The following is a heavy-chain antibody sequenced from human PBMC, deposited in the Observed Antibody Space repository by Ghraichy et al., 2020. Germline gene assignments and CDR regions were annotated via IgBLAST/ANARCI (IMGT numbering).Heavy chain of an antibody. Sequence: GGSLRLSCAASGFTFSSYAMHWVRQAPGKGLEWVAVISYDGSNKYYADSVKGRFTISRDNSKNTLYLQMNSLRAEDTAVYYCARVGATIVYYYGMDVWGQGTTVTVSS. CDR3: ARVGATIVYYYGMDV. CDR2: ISYDGSNK. V-gene: IGHV3-30-3*01. J-gene: IGHJ6*02. CDR1: GFTFSSYA. D-gene: IGHD1-26*01.